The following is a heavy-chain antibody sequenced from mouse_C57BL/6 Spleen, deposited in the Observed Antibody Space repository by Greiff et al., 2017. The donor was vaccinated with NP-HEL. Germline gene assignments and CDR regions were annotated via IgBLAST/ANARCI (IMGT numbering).Heavy chain of an antibody. CDR2: IDPEDGAT. J-gene: IGHJ4*01. CDR3: AREEGITTAFMDY. V-gene: IGHV14-2*01. D-gene: IGHD1-1*01. CDR1: GFNIKDYY. Sequence: EVQLQQSGAELVKPGASVKLSCTASGFNIKDYYMHWVKQRTEQGLEWIGRIDPEDGATKYAPKFQGKATITADTSSNTAYLQLSSLTAEATAVYYWAREEGITTAFMDYWGQGTSVTVSS.